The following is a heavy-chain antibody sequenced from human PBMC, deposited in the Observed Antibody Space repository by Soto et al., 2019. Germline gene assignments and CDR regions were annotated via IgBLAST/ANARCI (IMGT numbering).Heavy chain of an antibody. CDR2: IYYSGST. D-gene: IGHD2-15*01. CDR3: GGKVVVVAATRHAFDI. CDR1: GGSIRGYY. V-gene: IGHV4-59*12. J-gene: IGHJ3*02. Sequence: PSETLSLTCTVSGGSIRGYYWTWIRQTPGKGLEWIGEIYYSGSTNYNPSLKSRVTISVDTSKNQFSLKLSSVTAADTAVYYCGGKVVVVAATRHAFDIWGQGTMVTVSS.